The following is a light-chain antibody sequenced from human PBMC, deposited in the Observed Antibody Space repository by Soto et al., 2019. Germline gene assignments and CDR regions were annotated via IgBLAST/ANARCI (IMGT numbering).Light chain of an antibody. Sequence: AIQMTQSPSSMSASVGDRVTITCRARQGIGNELGWYQQKPGKAPKLLIYAASSLQSRVPSRFSGTVSDTDFTLTISSLQPEDGAPYYGLRDHHSPLTVGGGTKVEIK. V-gene: IGKV1-6*02. CDR1: QGIGNE. CDR3: LRDHHSPLT. CDR2: AAS. J-gene: IGKJ4*01.